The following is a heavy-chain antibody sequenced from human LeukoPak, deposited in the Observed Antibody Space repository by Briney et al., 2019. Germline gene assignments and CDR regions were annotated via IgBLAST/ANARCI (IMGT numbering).Heavy chain of an antibody. Sequence: SETLSLTCAVYGGSFNGYYWSWIRQPPGKGLEWIGEINHSGSTNYNPSLKSRVTISVDTSKNQFSLKLSSVTAADTAVYYCARGRWKMDIVVVPAARFDYWGHGTLVTVSS. V-gene: IGHV4-34*01. CDR1: GGSFNGYY. CDR3: ARGRWKMDIVVVPAARFDY. CDR2: INHSGST. D-gene: IGHD2-2*03. J-gene: IGHJ4*01.